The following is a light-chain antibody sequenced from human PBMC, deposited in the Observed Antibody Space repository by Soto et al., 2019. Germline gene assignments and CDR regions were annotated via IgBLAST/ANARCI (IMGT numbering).Light chain of an antibody. J-gene: IGLJ2*01. CDR3: SSFAGGGNPVL. Sequence: QSVLTQPPSASVSLGQSVTISCTGTSSDVGGYNYVSWHQQHPGKAPKVMIYEVTKRPPGVPDRFSGSKSGNTASLTVSGLQAEDEADYYCSSFAGGGNPVLLGGGTKVTVL. CDR2: EVT. CDR1: SSDVGGYNY. V-gene: IGLV2-8*01.